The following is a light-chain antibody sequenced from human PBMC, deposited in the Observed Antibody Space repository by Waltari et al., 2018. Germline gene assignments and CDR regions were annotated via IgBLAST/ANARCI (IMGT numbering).Light chain of an antibody. V-gene: IGKV3-11*01. Sequence: EIVLTQSPATLSLSPGERARVSCRASQSVGRHLAWYQQKAGQAPRLLIYDASNSAADTPARFSGSGSGTDFTLTISSLEPEAFAVYYCQQRSTWPSVTFGGGTKVELK. CDR3: QQRSTWPSVT. CDR2: DAS. CDR1: QSVGRH. J-gene: IGKJ4*01.